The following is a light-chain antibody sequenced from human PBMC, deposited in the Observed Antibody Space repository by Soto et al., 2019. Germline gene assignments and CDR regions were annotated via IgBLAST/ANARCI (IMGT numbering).Light chain of an antibody. V-gene: IGLV2-8*01. J-gene: IGLJ1*01. CDR2: XXX. CDR1: SSDVGGYNY. CDR3: SSYAGSTLYV. Sequence: QSALTQPPSASGSPGQSVTISCTGTSSDVGGYNYVSWYQQHPGKAPKLMIYXXXKXXXXXXXXXXGSKSGNTASLTVSGXXXXXXXXXYCSSYAGSTLYVFGTGTKLTVL.